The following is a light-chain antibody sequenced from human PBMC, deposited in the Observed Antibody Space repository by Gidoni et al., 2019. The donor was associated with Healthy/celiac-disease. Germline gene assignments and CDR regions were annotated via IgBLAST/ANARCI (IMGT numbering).Light chain of an antibody. CDR2: YAS. Sequence: IVLTQSPATLSLSTGERATLSCRASQGVSNSFAWYQQKPAQAPRLLIYYASNRATGIPARFSGSGSGTDFTLTISSLEPEDVAVYYCQHRSNWPTFGGGTKVEIK. CDR3: QHRSNWPT. V-gene: IGKV3-11*01. J-gene: IGKJ4*01. CDR1: QGVSNS.